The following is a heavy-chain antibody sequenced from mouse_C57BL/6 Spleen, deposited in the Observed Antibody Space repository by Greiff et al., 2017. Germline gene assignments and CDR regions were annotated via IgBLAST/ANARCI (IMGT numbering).Heavy chain of an antibody. D-gene: IGHD6-5*01. CDR2: INPSTGGT. J-gene: IGHJ4*01. CDR3: ARPYDYAAMDY. V-gene: IGHV1-42*01. CDR1: GYSFTGYY. Sequence: EVKLMESGPELVKPGASVKISCKASGYSFTGYYMNWVKQSPEKSLEWIGEINPSTGGTTYNQKFKAKATLTVDKSSSTAYMQLKSLTSEDSAVYYCARPYDYAAMDYWGQGTSVTVSS.